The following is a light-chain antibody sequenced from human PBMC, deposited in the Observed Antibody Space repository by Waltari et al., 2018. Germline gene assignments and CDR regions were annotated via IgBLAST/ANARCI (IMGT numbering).Light chain of an antibody. Sequence: SYVVTQSPSVSVAPGMTAKISCGGDNIRTYSVHWYQQKAGQAPVWVVYDDRDRPSGVPERFSGSNSGNTATLTISRVEAGDEADYYCQVWSGGNDHDYVFGSGT. J-gene: IGLJ6*01. V-gene: IGLV3-21*03. CDR1: NIRTYS. CDR2: DDR. CDR3: QVWSGGNDHDYV.